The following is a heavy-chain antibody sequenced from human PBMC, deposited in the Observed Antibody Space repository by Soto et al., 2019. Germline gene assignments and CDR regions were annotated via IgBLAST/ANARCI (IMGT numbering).Heavy chain of an antibody. CDR2: IVVGSGNT. CDR1: GFTFTSSA. J-gene: IGHJ6*03. CDR3: AALLLSDSLPYYYYYMDV. D-gene: IGHD2-21*01. V-gene: IGHV1-58*02. Sequence: ASVKVSCKASGFTFTSSAMQWVRQARGQRLEWIGWIVVGSGNTNYAQKFQERVTITRDMSTSTAYMELSSLRSEDTAVYYCAALLLSDSLPYYYYYMDVWGKGTTVTVSS.